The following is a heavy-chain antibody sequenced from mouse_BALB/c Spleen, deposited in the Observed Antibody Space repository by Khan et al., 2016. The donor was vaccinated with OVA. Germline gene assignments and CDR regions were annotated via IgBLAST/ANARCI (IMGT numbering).Heavy chain of an antibody. CDR1: DFNIKDTY. Sequence: VQLQQPGAELVKPGASVKLSCTASDFNIKDTYIHWVKERPEQGPEWIGRIDPANGDTKYDPKFQGKATITADTSSNTAYLQLSSLTSEDTAVYYCATLYGSPFTYWGQGTLVTVSA. CDR3: ATLYGSPFTY. CDR2: IDPANGDT. J-gene: IGHJ3*01. V-gene: IGHV14-3*02. D-gene: IGHD2-1*01.